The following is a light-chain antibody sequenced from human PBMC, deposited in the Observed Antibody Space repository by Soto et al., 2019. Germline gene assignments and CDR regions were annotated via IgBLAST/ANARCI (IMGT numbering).Light chain of an antibody. CDR1: QTVTNTY. CDR3: QQYGTLPPT. Sequence: EIVLTQSPGTLSLAAGESATLSCRASQTVTNTYLAWYQQKSGQAPNFLIYGASNRATGIPDRFSGSGSGTDFTLTISRLEPEDFAVYYCQQYGTLPPTFGGGTKVEI. CDR2: GAS. J-gene: IGKJ4*01. V-gene: IGKV3-20*01.